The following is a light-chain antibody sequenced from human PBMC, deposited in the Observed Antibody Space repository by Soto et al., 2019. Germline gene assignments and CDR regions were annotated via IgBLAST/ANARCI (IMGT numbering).Light chain of an antibody. V-gene: IGKV3-11*01. CDR2: DAS. J-gene: IGKJ3*01. Sequence: IVLTPSPAPLSLSPSERATLSCRAHRNNRNHIAWEQHKFGESPRLLISDASNRATGVPVRFSGSGSGTDFTLTISSLEPEDFAVYYCQQRDTWPPFTFGPGTKVEIK. CDR3: QQRDTWPPFT. CDR1: RNNRNH.